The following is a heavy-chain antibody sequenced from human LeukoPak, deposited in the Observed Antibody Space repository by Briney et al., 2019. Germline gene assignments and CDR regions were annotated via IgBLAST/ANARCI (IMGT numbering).Heavy chain of an antibody. CDR3: ARAGGSGWYGY. V-gene: IGHV3-74*01. D-gene: IGHD6-19*01. CDR1: GFTFSSYW. CDR2: INTDGSST. Sequence: GGSLRLSCAASGFTFSSYWMHWVRQAPGKGLVWVSHINTDGSSTTYADSVKGRFTISRDNAKNTLYLQMSSLKADDTAVYYCARAGGSGWYGYWGQGTLVTVSS. J-gene: IGHJ4*02.